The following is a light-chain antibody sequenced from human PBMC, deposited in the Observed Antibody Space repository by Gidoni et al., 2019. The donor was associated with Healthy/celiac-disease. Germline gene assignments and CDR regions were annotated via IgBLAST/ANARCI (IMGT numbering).Light chain of an antibody. Sequence: DIQMPQSPSSLSASVGYRVTITCPASQDISNYLNWYQQKPGKAPKLLIYDASNLETGVPSRFSGSGSGTDFTFTISSLQPEDIATYYCQQYDNLRLFTFGPGTKVDIK. J-gene: IGKJ3*01. CDR1: QDISNY. CDR3: QQYDNLRLFT. CDR2: DAS. V-gene: IGKV1-33*01.